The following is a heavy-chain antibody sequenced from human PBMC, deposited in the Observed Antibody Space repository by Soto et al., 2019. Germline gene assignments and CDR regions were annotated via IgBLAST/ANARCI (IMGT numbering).Heavy chain of an antibody. CDR2: IIPILGIA. V-gene: IGHV1-69*02. CDR3: ARAPGGYSYGDAFDI. D-gene: IGHD5-18*01. CDR1: GGTFSSYT. Sequence: SVKVSCKASGGTFSSYTISWVRQAPGQGLEWMGRIIPILGIANYAQKFQGRVTITADKSTSTAYMELSSLRSEDTAVYYCARAPGGYSYGDAFDIWGQGTMVTVSS. J-gene: IGHJ3*02.